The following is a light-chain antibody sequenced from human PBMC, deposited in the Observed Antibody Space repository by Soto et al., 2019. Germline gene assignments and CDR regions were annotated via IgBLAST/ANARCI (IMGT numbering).Light chain of an antibody. CDR1: SSDVGRYNY. J-gene: IGLJ1*01. Sequence: QSVLTQPAAVSGSPGQSITVSCTGTSSDVGRYNYVSWYQQHPGKAPKLIIHEVSNRPSGVSNRFSASKSGNTASPTISGLQAEDEADYYCSSHGGRNQFYVFGSGPKVTXL. CDR2: EVS. CDR3: SSHGGRNQFYV. V-gene: IGLV2-14*01.